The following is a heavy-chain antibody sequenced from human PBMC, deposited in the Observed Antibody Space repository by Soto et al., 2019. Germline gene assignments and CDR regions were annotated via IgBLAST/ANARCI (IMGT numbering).Heavy chain of an antibody. J-gene: IGHJ3*02. CDR1: GFTFSSYA. CDR2: ISGSGGST. CDR3: AKDSITMVRGMGAFDI. D-gene: IGHD3-10*01. V-gene: IGHV3-23*01. Sequence: GGSLRLSCAASGFTFSSYAMSWVRQAPGKGLEWVSAISGSGGSTYYADSVKGRFTISRDNSKNTLYLQMNSLRAEDTAVYYCAKDSITMVRGMGAFDIWGQGTMVTVSS.